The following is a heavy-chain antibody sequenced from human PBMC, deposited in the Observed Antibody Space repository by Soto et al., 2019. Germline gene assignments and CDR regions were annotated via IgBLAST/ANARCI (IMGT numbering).Heavy chain of an antibody. D-gene: IGHD6-25*01. CDR2: MNPYTVNT. CDR3: ARRKERSGPHYFDS. CDR1: GYTFTSCD. V-gene: IGHV1-8*01. Sequence: ASVKVSCKAAGYTFTSCDIHWVRQATGQGLEWVGWMNPYTVNTGYAQKFQGRVTMTRNTSINTAYMELSSLTFEDTAVYYCARRKERSGPHYFDSWGQGALVTVS. J-gene: IGHJ4*02.